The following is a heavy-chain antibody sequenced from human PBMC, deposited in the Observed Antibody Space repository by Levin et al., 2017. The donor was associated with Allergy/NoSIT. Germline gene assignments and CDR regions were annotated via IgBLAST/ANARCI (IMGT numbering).Heavy chain of an antibody. CDR3: ARPRRIGLRRDAFDI. D-gene: IGHD1-26*01. CDR1: GYNFASYW. V-gene: IGHV5-51*01. J-gene: IGHJ3*02. Sequence: GESLKISCKGSGYNFASYWIAWVRQMPGKGLEWMGIIYPGDSDTRYSPSFQGQVTISVDKSISTAYLLWSSLKASDTAMYYCARPRRIGLRRDAFDIWGQGTVVTVSS. CDR2: IYPGDSDT.